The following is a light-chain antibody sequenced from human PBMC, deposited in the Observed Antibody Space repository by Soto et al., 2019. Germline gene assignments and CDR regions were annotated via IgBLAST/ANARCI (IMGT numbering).Light chain of an antibody. J-gene: IGKJ1*01. Sequence: DIQVTQSPSTLSASVGERVTITCRASQSISSWLAWYQQKPGKAPKLLIYKASSLESGVPSRFSASGSGTEFTLTISCLQPDDFATYYCQQYNSWTFGQGTKVDIK. V-gene: IGKV1-5*03. CDR1: QSISSW. CDR3: QQYNSWT. CDR2: KAS.